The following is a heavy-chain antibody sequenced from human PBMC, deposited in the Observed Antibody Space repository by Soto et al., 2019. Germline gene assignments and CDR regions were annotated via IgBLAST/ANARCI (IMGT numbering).Heavy chain of an antibody. CDR3: VRVDYYDSSENWFDP. J-gene: IGHJ5*02. V-gene: IGHV4-59*01. CDR1: GGSISSYY. Sequence: SETLSLTCTVSGGSISSYYWSWIRQPPGKGLEWIGYIYYSGSTNYNPSLKSRVTISVGTSKNQFSLKLSSVTAADTAVYYCVRVDYYDSSENWFDPWGQGTLVTVSS. D-gene: IGHD3-22*01. CDR2: IYYSGST.